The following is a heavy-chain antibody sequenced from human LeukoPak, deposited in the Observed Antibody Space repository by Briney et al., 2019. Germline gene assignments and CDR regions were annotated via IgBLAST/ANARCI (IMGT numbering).Heavy chain of an antibody. D-gene: IGHD6-13*01. CDR3: ATVSPIAAAGTHYYYGMDV. Sequence: ASVKVSCKASGYTFTSYDINWVRQAPGKGLEWMGGFDPEDGETIYAQKFQGRVTMTEDTSTDTAYMELSSLRSEDTAVYYCATVSPIAAAGTHYYYGMDVWGQGTTVTVAS. CDR2: FDPEDGET. CDR1: GYTFTSYD. V-gene: IGHV1-24*01. J-gene: IGHJ6*02.